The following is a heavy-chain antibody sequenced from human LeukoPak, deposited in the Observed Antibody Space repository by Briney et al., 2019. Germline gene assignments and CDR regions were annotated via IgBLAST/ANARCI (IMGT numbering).Heavy chain of an antibody. CDR1: GFTFSSNW. D-gene: IGHD1-26*01. Sequence: GSLRLSCAASGFTFSSNWMHWVRQAPGKGLVWVSRINEDGSTTNYADSVKGRSTIFRDNAKNTLYLQMNSLRAEDTAVYYCAGGGSYQYYFDYWGQGTLVTVSS. V-gene: IGHV3-74*01. CDR2: INEDGSTT. J-gene: IGHJ4*02. CDR3: AGGGSYQYYFDY.